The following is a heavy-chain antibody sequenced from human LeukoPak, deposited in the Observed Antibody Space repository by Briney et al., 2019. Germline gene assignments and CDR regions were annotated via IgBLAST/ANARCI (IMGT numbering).Heavy chain of an antibody. J-gene: IGHJ4*02. V-gene: IGHV1-69*05. CDR3: ATYSSLSTPIFDY. CDR2: IIPIFGTA. Sequence: GASVKVSCKASGGTFSSYAISWVRQAPGQGLEWMGGIIPIFGTANYAQKFQGRVTITTDESTSTAYMELSSLRSEDTAVYYCATYSSLSTPIFDYWGQGTLVTVSS. D-gene: IGHD6-6*01. CDR1: GGTFSSYA.